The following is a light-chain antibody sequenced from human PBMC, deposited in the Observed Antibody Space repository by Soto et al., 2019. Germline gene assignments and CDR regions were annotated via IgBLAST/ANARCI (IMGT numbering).Light chain of an antibody. CDR1: QDISHY. V-gene: IGKV1-33*01. Sequence: DIPITQSPSSPSPSPGDTVTITSQASQDISHYLNWYQQKPGKALKLLIYDASNLHPGVPSRFRGSGSGTEFSFNITSLQPEDVATYYCQQYDDLPITFGQGTRLEI. J-gene: IGKJ5*01. CDR3: QQYDDLPIT. CDR2: DAS.